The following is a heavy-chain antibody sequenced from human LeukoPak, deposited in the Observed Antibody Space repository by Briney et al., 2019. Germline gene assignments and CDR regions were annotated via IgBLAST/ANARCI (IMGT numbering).Heavy chain of an antibody. CDR1: GGSISSYY. D-gene: IGHD1-26*01. Sequence: SETLSLTCTVSGGSISSYYWSWIRQPPGKGLERIGYIYYSGSTNYNPSLKSRVTISVDTSKSQFSLKLSSVTAADTAVYYCASYKSARGSYYRNAFDIWGQGTMVTVSS. CDR3: ASYKSARGSYYRNAFDI. V-gene: IGHV4-59*01. J-gene: IGHJ3*02. CDR2: IYYSGST.